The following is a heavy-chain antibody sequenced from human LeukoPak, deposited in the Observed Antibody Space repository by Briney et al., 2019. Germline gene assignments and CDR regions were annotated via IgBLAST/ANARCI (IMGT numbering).Heavy chain of an antibody. J-gene: IGHJ4*02. V-gene: IGHV4-4*07. Sequence: SETLSLTCTVSAGSISSYYRSWIRQPAGKGLEWIGRIFTGGSTNYNPSLKSRVTMSVDTSKNHFSLNLSSVTAADTAVYYCARGYCSNGVCYYPFYFDFWGQGTLVTVSS. D-gene: IGHD2-8*01. CDR3: ARGYCSNGVCYYPFYFDF. CDR2: IFTGGST. CDR1: AGSISSYY.